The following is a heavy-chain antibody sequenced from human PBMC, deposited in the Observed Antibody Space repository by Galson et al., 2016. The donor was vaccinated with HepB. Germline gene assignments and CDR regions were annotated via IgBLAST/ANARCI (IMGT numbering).Heavy chain of an antibody. CDR2: IWYDGSNK. CDR1: GFSFRTYG. D-gene: IGHD2-8*01. Sequence: SLRLSCAASGFSFRTYGMHWVRQAPGRGLEWLAVIWYDGSNKYYADSVTGRFTISRDNSKNTLYLQLNSLRAEDTAIYYCVRDSQTYKYAGFVGDYWGQGTLVTVSS. V-gene: IGHV3-33*01. CDR3: VRDSQTYKYAGFVGDY. J-gene: IGHJ4*02.